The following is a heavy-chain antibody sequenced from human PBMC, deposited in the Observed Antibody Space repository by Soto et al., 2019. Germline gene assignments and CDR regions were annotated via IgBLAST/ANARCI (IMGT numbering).Heavy chain of an antibody. CDR2: IIPIFGTA. Sequence: SVKVSCKASGGTFSSYAISWVRQAPGQGLEWMGGIIPIFGTANYAQKIQDRVTITADESTSTAYMELSSLRSEDTPVYYCASDRVATMGMDFDYWGQGTLVTVSS. D-gene: IGHD5-12*01. V-gene: IGHV1-69*13. CDR1: GGTFSSYA. J-gene: IGHJ4*02. CDR3: ASDRVATMGMDFDY.